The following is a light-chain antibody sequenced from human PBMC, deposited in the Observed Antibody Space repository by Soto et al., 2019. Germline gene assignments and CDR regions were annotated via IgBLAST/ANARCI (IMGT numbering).Light chain of an antibody. CDR2: VAS. Sequence: DIVMTQSPLSLPVTPGEPASISCRSSKSLLHTDGYNYLDWFLQKPGQSPQLLIYVASNRASGVPDRFSGSGSATDFTLTISRVEAEDVGVYYCMQSLQTPRTFGQGTKVEI. J-gene: IGKJ1*01. V-gene: IGKV2-28*01. CDR3: MQSLQTPRT. CDR1: KSLLHTDGYNY.